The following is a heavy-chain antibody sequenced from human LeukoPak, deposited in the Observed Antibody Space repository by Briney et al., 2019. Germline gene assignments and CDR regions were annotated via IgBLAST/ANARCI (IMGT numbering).Heavy chain of an antibody. V-gene: IGHV3-30*02. CDR2: IRYDGSNK. Sequence: LAGGSLRLSCAASGFTFSSYGMHWVRQAPGKGLEWVAFIRYDGSNKYYADSVKGRFTISRDNSKNTLYLQMNSLRAEDTAVYYCAKDLVGATGGYYFDYWGQGTLVTLSS. CDR3: AKDLVGATGGYYFDY. J-gene: IGHJ4*02. D-gene: IGHD1-26*01. CDR1: GFTFSSYG.